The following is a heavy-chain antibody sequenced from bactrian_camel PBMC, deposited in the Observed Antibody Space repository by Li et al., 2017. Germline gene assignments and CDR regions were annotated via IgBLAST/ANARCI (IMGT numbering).Heavy chain of an antibody. D-gene: IGHD5*01. Sequence: QLVESGGGTVQTGGSLRLSCEASGTTYTPYCMGWFRQAPGKEREAVATIRAGSDGMLTYTDSVKGRFTISKDYTRKILYLQMDSLKPEDSAMYYCAAVEPMTWTLRKVDYADTWWRWEAYSYRGQGTQVTVS. CDR1: GTTYTPYC. V-gene: IGHV3-3*01. J-gene: IGHJ4*01. CDR3: AAVEPMTWTLRKVDYADTWWRWEAYSY. CDR2: IRAGSDGML.